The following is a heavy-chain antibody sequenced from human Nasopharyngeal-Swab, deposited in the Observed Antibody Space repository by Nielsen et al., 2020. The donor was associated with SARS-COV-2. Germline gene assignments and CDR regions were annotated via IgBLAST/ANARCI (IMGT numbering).Heavy chain of an antibody. D-gene: IGHD6-19*01. J-gene: IGHJ4*02. Sequence: GSLRLSCAASGFTFSSYSMNWVRQAPGKGLEWIGEINHSGSTNYNPSLKSRVTISVDTSKNQFSLKLSSVTAADTAVYYCAREWYSSGWYGVWGQGTLVTVSS. CDR3: AREWYSSGWYGV. CDR1: GFTFSSYS. V-gene: IGHV4-34*01. CDR2: INHSGST.